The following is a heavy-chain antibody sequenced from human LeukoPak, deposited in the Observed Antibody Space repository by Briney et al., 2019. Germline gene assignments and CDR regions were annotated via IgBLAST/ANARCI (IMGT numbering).Heavy chain of an antibody. D-gene: IGHD3-22*01. CDR3: ARQMYGNYYDSSGFATRYNWFDP. Sequence: GESLKISCKGSGXSFSSYWIGWVRQMPGKGLEWMGIIYPADSDTRYSPSFQGQVTISADKSISTAYLQWSSLKASDTAMYYCARQMYGNYYDSSGFATRYNWFDPWGQGTLVTVSS. J-gene: IGHJ5*02. V-gene: IGHV5-51*01. CDR2: IYPADSDT. CDR1: GXSFSSYW.